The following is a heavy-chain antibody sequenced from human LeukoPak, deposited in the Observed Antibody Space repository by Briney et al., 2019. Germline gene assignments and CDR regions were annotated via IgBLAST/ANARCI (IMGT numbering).Heavy chain of an antibody. CDR2: INPSGGST. CDR3: ARDSGLRYGYISFAFDI. J-gene: IGHJ3*02. V-gene: IGHV1-46*01. D-gene: IGHD5-18*01. CDR1: GYTFTSYY. Sequence: ASVKVSCKASGYTFTSYYMHWVRQAPGQGLEWMGIINPSGGSTSYAQKFQGRVTMTRDTSTSTVYMELSSLRSEDTAVYYCARDSGLRYGYISFAFDIWGQGTMVTVSS.